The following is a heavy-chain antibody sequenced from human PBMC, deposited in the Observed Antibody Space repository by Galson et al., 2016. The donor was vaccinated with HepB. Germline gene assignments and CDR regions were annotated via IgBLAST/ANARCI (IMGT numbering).Heavy chain of an antibody. Sequence: SVKVSCKASGYTFTNYALHWVRQAPGQSLEWMGWIHIASGNTKYSQKFQDRVTITRDTSASTAYMELSSLRSEDTAVYYCATAGTAPFDYWGQGTLITVSS. V-gene: IGHV1-3*04. J-gene: IGHJ4*02. CDR3: ATAGTAPFDY. CDR1: GYTFTNYA. CDR2: IHIASGNT. D-gene: IGHD3-10*01.